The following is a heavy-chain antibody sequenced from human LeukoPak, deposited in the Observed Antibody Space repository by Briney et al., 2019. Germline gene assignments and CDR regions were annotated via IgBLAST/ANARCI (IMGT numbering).Heavy chain of an antibody. V-gene: IGHV3-23*01. J-gene: IGHJ6*02. CDR3: ARFSGHRVDGYYYCYGMDV. CDR2: ISGSSGST. D-gene: IGHD6-19*01. Sequence: GGSLRLSCAASGFTFSSYAMGWVRQAPGKGLEWVSAISGSSGSTYYADSVKGRFTISRDNSKNTLYLQMNSLRAEDTAVYYCARFSGHRVDGYYYCYGMDVWGQGTTVTVSS. CDR1: GFTFSSYA.